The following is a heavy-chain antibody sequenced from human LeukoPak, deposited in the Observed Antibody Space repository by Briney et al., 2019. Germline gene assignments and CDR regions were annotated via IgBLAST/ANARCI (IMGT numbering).Heavy chain of an antibody. J-gene: IGHJ6*03. D-gene: IGHD5-18*01. Sequence: KSSETLSLTCTLSGPSIGSGSYYCGWILQPGGRGLEGFGRISTDRSTNYNPSLKSRVTMSVDTSKNQFSLKLSSVTAADTAVYYCARANVDTAMVRAFYYYYYYMDVWGKGTTVTVSS. CDR3: ARANVDTAMVRAFYYYYYYMDV. V-gene: IGHV4-61*02. CDR2: ISTDRST. CDR1: GPSIGSGSYY.